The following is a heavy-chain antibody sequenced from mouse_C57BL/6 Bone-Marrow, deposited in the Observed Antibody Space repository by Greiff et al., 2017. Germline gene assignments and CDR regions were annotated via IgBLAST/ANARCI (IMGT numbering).Heavy chain of an antibody. V-gene: IGHV1-69*01. CDR3: AREGSSPWFAY. CDR1: GYTFTSYW. J-gene: IGHJ3*01. CDR2: IDTSDSYT. D-gene: IGHD1-1*01. Sequence: VQLQQPGAELVMPGASVKLSCKASGYTFTSYWMHWVKQRPGQGLEWIGEIDTSDSYTNYNQKFKGKSTLTVDKSSSTAYMQLSSLTSEDSAVYYCAREGSSPWFAYWGQGTLVTVSA.